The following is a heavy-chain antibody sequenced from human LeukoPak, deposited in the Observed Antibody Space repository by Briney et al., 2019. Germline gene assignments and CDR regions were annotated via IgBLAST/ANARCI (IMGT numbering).Heavy chain of an antibody. V-gene: IGHV3-23*01. CDR1: GFTFSSFA. CDR3: TKDPNGDYVGAFDP. J-gene: IGHJ5*02. CDR2: ITGSHGRT. D-gene: IGHD4-17*01. Sequence: GGSLRLSCEASGFTFSSFAMTWVRQAPGKGLEWVSSITGSHGRTYNTDSVKGRFTISRDNSQNTLYLQMDSLRAEDTAVYYCTKDPNGDYVGAFDPWGQGTLVTVSS.